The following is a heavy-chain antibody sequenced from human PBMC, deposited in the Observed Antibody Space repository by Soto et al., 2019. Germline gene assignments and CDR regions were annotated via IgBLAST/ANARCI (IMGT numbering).Heavy chain of an antibody. D-gene: IGHD3-10*01. CDR3: ARPIWGDDGESYDAFDI. V-gene: IGHV4-39*01. Sequence: QLQLQASGPGLVKPSETLSLTCTVSGGSISSSSYYWGWIRQPPGKGLEWIGSIYYSGSTYYNPSLKSRVTISVATSKNQFSLKLSSVTAADTAVYYCARPIWGDDGESYDAFDIWGQGTMVTVSS. CDR2: IYYSGST. CDR1: GGSISSSSYY. J-gene: IGHJ3*02.